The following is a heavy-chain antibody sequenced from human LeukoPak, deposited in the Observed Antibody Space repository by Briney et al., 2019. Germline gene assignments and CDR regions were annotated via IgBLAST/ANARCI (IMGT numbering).Heavy chain of an antibody. CDR1: GGSISSYY. CDR3: ASRSGSFSDALDI. CDR2: FYYSGST. V-gene: IGHV4-59*08. D-gene: IGHD3-10*01. Sequence: SETLSLTCAVSGGSISSYYWSWIRQPPGKGLEWIGFFYYSGSTNYNPSLKSRVTMSVDTSKNQFSLKLSSVTAADTAVYYCASRSGSFSDALDIWGQGTLVTVSS. J-gene: IGHJ3*02.